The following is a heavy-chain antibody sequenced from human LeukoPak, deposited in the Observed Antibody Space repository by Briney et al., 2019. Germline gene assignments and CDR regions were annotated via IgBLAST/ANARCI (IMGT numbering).Heavy chain of an antibody. D-gene: IGHD6-13*01. V-gene: IGHV3-30-3*01. CDR3: ARDHAVAAAVYFFDY. J-gene: IGHJ4*02. CDR2: IADDGNDK. Sequence: GGSLRLSCAASGLTFSSYPIHWVRQAPAKGLEWVAVIADDGNDKRYADSVKGRFTISRDNSKNTVYLQMSSLRTEDTAVYYCARDHAVAAAVYFFDYWGQGTLVTVSS. CDR1: GLTFSSYP.